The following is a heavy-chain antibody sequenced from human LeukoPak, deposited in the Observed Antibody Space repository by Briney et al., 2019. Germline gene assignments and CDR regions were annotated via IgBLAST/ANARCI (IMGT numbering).Heavy chain of an antibody. V-gene: IGHV3-33*08. D-gene: IGHD1-26*01. J-gene: IGHJ6*02. Sequence: GRSLRLSCAASGFIFSSYAMHWVRQAPGKGLEWVAVIWYDGSNEYYGDSVKGRFTISRDNSKNTLYLQMNSLRAEDTAVYNCARGRGGRSNYYYYGMDVWGQGTTVTVSS. CDR2: IWYDGSNE. CDR1: GFIFSSYA. CDR3: ARGRGGRSNYYYYGMDV.